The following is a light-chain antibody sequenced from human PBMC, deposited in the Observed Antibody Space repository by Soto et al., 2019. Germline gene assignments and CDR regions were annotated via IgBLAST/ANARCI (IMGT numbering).Light chain of an antibody. CDR2: DVT. Sequence: QSALTQPASVSGSPGQSITISCTGTSSDVGGFNYVSWYQQHPGKAPKIMIYDVTNRPSGVSYRFSGSKSGNTASLTISGLQAEDEADYYCNSYTSSSTYVVVTGTKVTVL. J-gene: IGLJ1*01. CDR1: SSDVGGFNY. V-gene: IGLV2-14*03. CDR3: NSYTSSSTYV.